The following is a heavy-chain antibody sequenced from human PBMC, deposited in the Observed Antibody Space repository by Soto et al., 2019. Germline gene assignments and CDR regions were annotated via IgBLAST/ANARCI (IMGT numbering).Heavy chain of an antibody. CDR3: ARGPDLPDVTCIFEW. CDR2: INTHSGNA. Sequence: QVQLVQPGAEVKKPGASVKVSCKASGYTFTTYGIPWVQHAPGQVLEWMGWINTHSGNAGNAQNVQVRVTMTTDTSTSKAYMELRSLRSDDTAVYYCARGPDLPDVTCIFEWWGQGTLVTVSS. D-gene: IGHD3-10*02. CDR1: GYTFTTYG. J-gene: IGHJ4*02. V-gene: IGHV1-18*01.